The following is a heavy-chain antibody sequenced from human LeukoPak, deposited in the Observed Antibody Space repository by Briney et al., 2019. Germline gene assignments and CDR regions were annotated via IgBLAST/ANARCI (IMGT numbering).Heavy chain of an antibody. Sequence: SETLSLTCTVSGGSISSYYWSWIRQPPGKGLEWIGYIYYSGSTNYNPSLKSRVTISVDTSKNQFSLKLSSVTAADTAVYYCARGLRTAAGIIDYWGQGILVTVSS. J-gene: IGHJ4*02. V-gene: IGHV4-59*01. D-gene: IGHD6-13*01. CDR1: GGSISSYY. CDR3: ARGLRTAAGIIDY. CDR2: IYYSGST.